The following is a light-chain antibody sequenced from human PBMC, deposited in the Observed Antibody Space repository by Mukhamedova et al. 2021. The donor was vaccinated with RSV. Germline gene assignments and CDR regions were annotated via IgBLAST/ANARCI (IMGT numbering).Light chain of an antibody. Sequence: GEKITLSCRASQSVSSNLAWYQQKPGQAPRLLIYGASTRATGLPARVRGTGAGTEFTPPLSSPPSADFAPYYLQQDNYLPSFRRGT. V-gene: IGKV3-15*01. CDR2: GAS. CDR3: QQDNYLPS. J-gene: IGKJ4*01. CDR1: QSVSSN.